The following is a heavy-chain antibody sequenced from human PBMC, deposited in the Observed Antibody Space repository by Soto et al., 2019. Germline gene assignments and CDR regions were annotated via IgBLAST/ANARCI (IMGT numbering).Heavy chain of an antibody. CDR1: GVSLTSGNW. Sequence: PSETLSLTCAVSGVSLTSGNWWTWVRQSPQRGLEYIGEIFHDGTANYYPSFERRVAMSVDTSRNQFSLKLTSVTAADTAVYFCARLVYDTLLNYTYFDFWGPGTLVTVSS. V-gene: IGHV4-4*02. CDR2: IFHDGTA. D-gene: IGHD3-3*01. J-gene: IGHJ4*02. CDR3: ARLVYDTLLNYTYFDF.